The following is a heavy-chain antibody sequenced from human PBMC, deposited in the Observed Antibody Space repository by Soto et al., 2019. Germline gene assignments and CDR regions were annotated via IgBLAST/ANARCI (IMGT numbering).Heavy chain of an antibody. V-gene: IGHV3-23*01. CDR3: AKEGYQPLLADY. CDR1: GVTFSSYA. Sequence: ERSRRLCCAASGVTFSSYAMSWVRQAPGKELEWVSAISGSSGSTYYADSVTGRFTISRDNSKNTLYLQMNSLRAEDTDVYYCAKEGYQPLLADYWGEGTLVTVSS. J-gene: IGHJ4*02. CDR2: ISGSSGST. D-gene: IGHD2-2*01.